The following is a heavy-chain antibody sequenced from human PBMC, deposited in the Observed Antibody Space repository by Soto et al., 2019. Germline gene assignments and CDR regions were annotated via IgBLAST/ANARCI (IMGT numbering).Heavy chain of an antibody. V-gene: IGHV4-59*08. D-gene: IGHD3-16*01. CDR3: ARHPGTLYYGGTYSLSRGGMDV. CDR2: ISYSGST. J-gene: IGHJ6*02. CDR1: GDSISSYY. Sequence: PSETLSLTCTVSGDSISSYYWSWIRQHPGKGLEWIGYISYSGSTNYNPPLKSRVTISVDTSKNQFSLKLSSVTAADTAVYYCARHPGTLYYGGTYSLSRGGMDVWGQGTTVTVSS.